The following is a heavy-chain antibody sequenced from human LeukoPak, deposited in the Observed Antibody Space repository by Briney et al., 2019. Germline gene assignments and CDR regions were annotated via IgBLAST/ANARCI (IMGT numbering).Heavy chain of an antibody. D-gene: IGHD1-26*01. CDR2: IYYTGDT. J-gene: IGHJ4*02. V-gene: IGHV4-59*01. CDR3: ARGLLVGNTGYYFDF. Sequence: SETLSLTCTVSGGSISGYYWTWIRQPPGKGLEWAGYIYYTGDTNSRPSLKSRLTLPLDTSKRQFSLKLSSVIAADTAVYFCARGLLVGNTGYYFDFWGQGTPVTVSS. CDR1: GGSISGYY.